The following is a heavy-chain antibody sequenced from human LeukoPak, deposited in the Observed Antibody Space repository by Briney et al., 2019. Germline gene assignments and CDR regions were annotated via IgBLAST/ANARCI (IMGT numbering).Heavy chain of an antibody. CDR1: GGSFSAYY. D-gene: IGHD3-22*01. Sequence: SETLSLTCAVYGGSFSAYYWSWIRQPPGKGLEWIGEINHGGSANYNPSLKSRVTISVDTSKNQFSLKLSSVTAADTAVYYCARHNYDSSGYYSRPYYFVYWGQGTLVTVSS. CDR2: INHGGSA. J-gene: IGHJ4*02. V-gene: IGHV4-34*01. CDR3: ARHNYDSSGYYSRPYYFVY.